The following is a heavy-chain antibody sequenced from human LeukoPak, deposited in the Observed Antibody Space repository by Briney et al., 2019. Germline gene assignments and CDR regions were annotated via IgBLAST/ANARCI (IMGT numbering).Heavy chain of an antibody. J-gene: IGHJ3*02. CDR2: IYYSGST. D-gene: IGHD1-26*01. CDR3: ARDSGRYAHTTFDI. Sequence: SETLSLTCTVSGGSISSSSYYWGWIRQPPGKGLEWIGNIYYSGSTYYNPSLKSRVTISVDTSKNQFSLKLSSVTAADTALYYCARDSGRYAHTTFDIWGQGTMVTVSS. CDR1: GGSISSSSYY. V-gene: IGHV4-39*07.